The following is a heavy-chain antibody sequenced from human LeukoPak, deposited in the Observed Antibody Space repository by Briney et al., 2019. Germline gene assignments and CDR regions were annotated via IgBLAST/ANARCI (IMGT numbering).Heavy chain of an antibody. D-gene: IGHD2-15*01. J-gene: IGHJ4*02. CDR1: GGSISGYF. CDR3: ARAPSGCGGTCPSDH. CDR2: IHDNGDS. V-gene: IGHV4-4*07. Sequence: SETLSLTCAVSGGSISGYFWSWIRQPAGKGLEWIGRIHDNGDSNHNPSLKIRVTMALDTSGNQVSLKLTSAAAADTAVYSCARAPSGCGGTCPSDHWGPGTLVTVSS.